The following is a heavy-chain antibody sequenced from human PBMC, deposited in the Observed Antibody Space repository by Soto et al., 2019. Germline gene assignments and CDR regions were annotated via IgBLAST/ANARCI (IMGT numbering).Heavy chain of an antibody. CDR3: VRQGIAHLPGHVDV. CDR1: SGPSSSHN. Sequence: QVELQQSGPRLVKPSETLSLTCSVSSGPSSSHNWGWIRQSPGRGLEWIGYVYYTGGTSYNPPLRRRVTTSADTATTHISLALSSVAAPDTAVYYCVRQGIAHLPGHVDVWGQGTTVSVSS. V-gene: IGHV4-59*08. CDR2: VYYTGGT. J-gene: IGHJ6*02. D-gene: IGHD3-10*01.